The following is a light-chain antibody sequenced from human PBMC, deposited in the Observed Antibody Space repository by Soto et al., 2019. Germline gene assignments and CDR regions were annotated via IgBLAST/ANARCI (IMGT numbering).Light chain of an antibody. J-gene: IGKJ5*01. Sequence: EMVLTQSTGTLSLFPGERATLSCRASQSLTTRYLAWYQQKPGQHPRLLIYGASSRATGIPDRFSGRGSGTDFTRTISRLEPYDFAVYSCQRHVSSHTFGQGTRLEI. CDR2: GAS. CDR3: QRHVSSHT. CDR1: QSLTTRY. V-gene: IGKV3-20*01.